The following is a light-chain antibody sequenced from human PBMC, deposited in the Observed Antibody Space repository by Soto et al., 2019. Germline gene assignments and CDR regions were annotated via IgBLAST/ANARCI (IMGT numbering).Light chain of an antibody. Sequence: DIQMTQSPSTLSASVGDRVTLTCRASQSINSWLAWYQQRPGKGPKLLIHKASILEGGVPSRFSGSASGTEFTLTFSSLQPDDFATYYCLQYNHYPLTFGGGTKVEIK. CDR2: KAS. V-gene: IGKV1-5*03. J-gene: IGKJ4*01. CDR3: LQYNHYPLT. CDR1: QSINSW.